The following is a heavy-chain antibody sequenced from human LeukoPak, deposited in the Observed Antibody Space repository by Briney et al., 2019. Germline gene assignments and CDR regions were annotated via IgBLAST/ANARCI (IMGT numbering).Heavy chain of an antibody. J-gene: IGHJ6*02. Sequence: GASVKVSCKVSGYTLTELSMHWVRQAPGKGLEWMGGFDPEDGETIYAQKFQGRVTMTKDTSTDTAYMELSSLRSEDTAVYYCATDRPYCSSTSCPYYYYYYGMDVWGQGTAVTVSS. V-gene: IGHV1-24*01. D-gene: IGHD2-2*01. CDR2: FDPEDGET. CDR1: GYTLTELS. CDR3: ATDRPYCSSTSCPYYYYYYGMDV.